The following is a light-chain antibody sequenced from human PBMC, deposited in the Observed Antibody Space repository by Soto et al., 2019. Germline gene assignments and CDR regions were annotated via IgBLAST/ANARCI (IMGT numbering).Light chain of an antibody. CDR2: GAS. Sequence: EVMLTQSPGTLTLSPGERATLSCRASQSIFSNYLAWYQQKSGQAPRLLIYGASNRATGIPDRFSGSGSGTDFTLTISRLEPEHFAVYYCQQYGTSPRTFGQGTRVEF. CDR1: QSIFSNY. J-gene: IGKJ1*01. CDR3: QQYGTSPRT. V-gene: IGKV3-20*01.